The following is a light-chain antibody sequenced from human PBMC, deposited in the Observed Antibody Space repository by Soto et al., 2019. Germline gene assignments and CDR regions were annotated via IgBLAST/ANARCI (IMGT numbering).Light chain of an antibody. Sequence: QSVLTQPPSASGTPGQRVTISCTGSSSNIGSNTVNWYQQLPGTAPKHLIYSNNQRPSGVPDRFSGSKSGSSTSPAISGLQSEDEDDDYYAAWDDSMNGLVFGGGTKVTVL. CDR1: SSNIGSNT. J-gene: IGLJ3*02. CDR3: AAWDDSMNGLV. CDR2: SNN. V-gene: IGLV1-44*01.